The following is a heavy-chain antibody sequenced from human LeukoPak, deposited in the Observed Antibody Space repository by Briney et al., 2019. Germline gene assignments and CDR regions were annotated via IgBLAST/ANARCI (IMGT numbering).Heavy chain of an antibody. CDR1: GYTLTELS. CDR3: ATRGYYYDSSGYYYFDY. CDR2: FDPEDGET. V-gene: IGHV1-24*01. J-gene: IGHJ4*02. Sequence: GASVKVSCKVSGYTLTELSMHWVRQAPGKGLEWMGGFDPEDGETIYAQKFQGRVTMTEDTSTDTAYMELSSLRSEDTAVYYCATRGYYYDSSGYYYFDYWGQGTLVTVSS. D-gene: IGHD3-22*01.